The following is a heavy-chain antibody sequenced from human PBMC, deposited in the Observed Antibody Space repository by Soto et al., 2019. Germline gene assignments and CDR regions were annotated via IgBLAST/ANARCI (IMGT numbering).Heavy chain of an antibody. D-gene: IGHD1-1*01. J-gene: IGHJ6*02. CDR1: GFTFSDHY. V-gene: IGHV3-72*01. CDR3: ARVGGTLPNVYYYYGIDV. Sequence: EVQLVESGGGLVQPGGSLRLSCAASGFTFSDHYMDWVRQAPGKGLEWVGRTRNRANSYTTEYAASVRGRFTISRDDSKNSLYLQMNSLKTEDTAVYYCARVGGTLPNVYYYYGIDVWGQGTTVTVS. CDR2: TRNRANSYTT.